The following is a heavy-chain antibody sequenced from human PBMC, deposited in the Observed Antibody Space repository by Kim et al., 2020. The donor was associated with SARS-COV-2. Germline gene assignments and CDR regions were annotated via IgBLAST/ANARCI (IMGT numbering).Heavy chain of an antibody. CDR1: GFTFSSYA. V-gene: IGHV3-30*04. CDR3: ARDRHIAARAGVFGY. D-gene: IGHD6-13*01. J-gene: IGHJ4*02. Sequence: GGSLRLSCAASGFTFSSYAMHWVRQAPGKGLEWVAVISYDGSNKYYADSVKGRFTISRDNSKNTLYLQMNSLRAEDTAVYYCARDRHIAARAGVFGYWGQGTLVTVSS. CDR2: ISYDGSNK.